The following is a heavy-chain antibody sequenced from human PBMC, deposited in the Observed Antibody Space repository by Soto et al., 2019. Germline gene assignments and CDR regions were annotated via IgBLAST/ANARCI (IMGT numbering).Heavy chain of an antibody. CDR3: ARAQTRITMVRGPTTLGY. J-gene: IGHJ4*02. CDR2: INPNSGGT. Sequence: GASVKVSCKASGYTFTGYYMHWVRQAPGQRLERMGWINPNSGGTNYAQKFQGWVTMTRDTSISTAYMELSRLRSDDTAVYYCARAQTRITMVRGPTTLGYWGQGTLVTVSS. CDR1: GYTFTGYY. V-gene: IGHV1-2*04. D-gene: IGHD3-10*01.